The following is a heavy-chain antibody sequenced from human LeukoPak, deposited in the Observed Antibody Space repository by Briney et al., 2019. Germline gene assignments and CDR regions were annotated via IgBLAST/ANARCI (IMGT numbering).Heavy chain of an antibody. Sequence: PGGSLRLSCAASGFTFSSYSMNWVRQAPGKGLEWVSSISSSSSYIYYADSVKGRFTISRDNAKNSLYLQMNSLRAEDTAVYYCAKATYYDFWSGYVFDYWGQGTLVTVSS. CDR3: AKATYYDFWSGYVFDY. CDR2: ISSSSSYI. D-gene: IGHD3-3*01. J-gene: IGHJ4*02. V-gene: IGHV3-21*04. CDR1: GFTFSSYS.